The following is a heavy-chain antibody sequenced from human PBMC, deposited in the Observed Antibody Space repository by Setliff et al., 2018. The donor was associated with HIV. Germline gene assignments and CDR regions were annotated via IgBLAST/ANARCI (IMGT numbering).Heavy chain of an antibody. CDR1: GYTFTSYA. J-gene: IGHJ6*02. CDR2: INGGNAIT. CDR3: ARSRSMDV. V-gene: IGHV1-3*01. Sequence: GASVKVSCKASGYTFTSYAIHWVRQAPGQGLEWMGWINGGNAITKFSQKFQGRVTFTRDTSATTAYMELSSLRSEDTAVYYCARSRSMDVWGQGTSVTVSS.